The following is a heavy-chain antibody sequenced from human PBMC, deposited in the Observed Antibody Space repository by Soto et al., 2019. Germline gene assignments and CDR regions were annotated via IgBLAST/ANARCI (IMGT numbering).Heavy chain of an antibody. J-gene: IGHJ3*01. CDR1: GYKFTSYG. Sequence: QAQLVQSGPEVKKPGASVSISCKASGYKFTSYGFIWVRQAPGQGLEWVGWIRPYNGKTEYAQNFRGRVTLTTDTSTSTAYMDLSSQRTDVPDVYDWAKDSYSGNCWDDFERWGQGTTVLVSS. CDR2: IRPYNGKT. V-gene: IGHV1-18*01. CDR3: AKDSYSGNCWDDFER. D-gene: IGHD2-15*01.